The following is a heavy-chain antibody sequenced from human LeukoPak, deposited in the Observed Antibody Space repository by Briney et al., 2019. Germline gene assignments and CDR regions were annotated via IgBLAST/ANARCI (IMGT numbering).Heavy chain of an antibody. D-gene: IGHD1-1*01. CDR3: ASGAGPTDY. CDR1: GGSFSGYY. CDR2: INHSGST. V-gene: IGHV4-34*01. Sequence: SETLSLTCAVYGGSFSGYYWSWIRQPPGKGLEWIGEINHSGSTNYNPSLKSRVTISVDTSKNQFSLKLSSVTAADTAVYYCASGAGPTDYWGQGTLVTVSS. J-gene: IGHJ4*02.